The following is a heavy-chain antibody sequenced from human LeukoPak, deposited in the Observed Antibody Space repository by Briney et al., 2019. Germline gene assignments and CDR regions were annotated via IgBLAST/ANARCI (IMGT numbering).Heavy chain of an antibody. CDR3: ARSIAEAGTTWYFDL. V-gene: IGHV1-69*01. D-gene: IGHD6-19*01. CDR2: IIPIFGTA. J-gene: IGHJ2*01. Sequence: EASVKVSCKASGGTFSSYAISWVRQAPGQGLEWMGGIIPIFGTANYAQKFQGRVTITADESTSTAYMELSSLRSEDTAVYYCARSIAEAGTTWYFDLWGRGTLVTVSS. CDR1: GGTFSSYA.